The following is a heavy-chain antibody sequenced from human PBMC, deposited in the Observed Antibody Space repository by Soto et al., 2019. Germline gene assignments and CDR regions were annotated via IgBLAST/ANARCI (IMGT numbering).Heavy chain of an antibody. J-gene: IGHJ5*02. CDR2: IYYSGST. CDR1: GGSISSSSYY. CDR3: AGRYCSSVSSYRDWFDP. Sequence: QLQLQESGPGLVKPSETLSLTCTVSGGSISSSSYYWGWIRQPPGKGLEWIGSIYYSGSTYYNPSLKRRFTLAVDTSTNQFSLTVSSVTPAATAVYDCAGRYCSSVSSYRDWFDPWGQGTLVTVSS. V-gene: IGHV4-39*01. D-gene: IGHD2-2*01.